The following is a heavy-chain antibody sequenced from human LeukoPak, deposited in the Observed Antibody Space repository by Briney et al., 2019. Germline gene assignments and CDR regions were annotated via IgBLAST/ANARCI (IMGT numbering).Heavy chain of an antibody. D-gene: IGHD1-26*01. CDR2: ISYDGSNK. CDR3: ARGPGPIAGAKNPFDI. Sequence: GGSPRLSCAVSGFTFSAYAMHWVRQAPGKGLGWVAVISYDGSNKYYADSVKGRFTISGDKSKDTLFLQMSSLRPEDTAVYYCARGPGPIAGAKNPFDIWGQGTMVTVSS. V-gene: IGHV3-30*15. J-gene: IGHJ3*02. CDR1: GFTFSAYA.